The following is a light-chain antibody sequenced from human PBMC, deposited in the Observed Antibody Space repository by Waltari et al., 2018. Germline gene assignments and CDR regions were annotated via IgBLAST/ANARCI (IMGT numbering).Light chain of an antibody. CDR1: STDLASYNL. J-gene: IGLJ1*01. V-gene: IGLV2-23*01. CDR2: EAT. CDR3: CSYTGSSTSYG. Sequence: TITCTGASTDLASYNLVAWYQHHPNRAPKLIIYEATTRPSGISHRFSGAKSGATASLRISGLQADDEADYYCCSYTGSSTSYGCGGGTKVTVL.